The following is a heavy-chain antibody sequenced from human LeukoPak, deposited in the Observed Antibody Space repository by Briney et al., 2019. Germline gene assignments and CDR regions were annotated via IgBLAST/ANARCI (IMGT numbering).Heavy chain of an antibody. J-gene: IGHJ4*02. V-gene: IGHV3-20*04. CDR3: ARILRYFDRTGYFDY. CDR1: GFTFDDYG. CDR2: INWNGGST. Sequence: GGSLRLSCAASGFTFDDYGMSWVRQAPGKGLEGVSGINWNGGSTGYADSVKGRFTISRDNAKNSLYLQMNSLRAEDTALYYCARILRYFDRTGYFDYWGQGTLVTVSS. D-gene: IGHD3-9*01.